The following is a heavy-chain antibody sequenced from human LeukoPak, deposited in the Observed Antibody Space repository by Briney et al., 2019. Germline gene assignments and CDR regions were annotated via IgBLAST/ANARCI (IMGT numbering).Heavy chain of an antibody. Sequence: PGRSLRLSCAASGFTFSSYGMHWVRQAPGKGLEWVAVISYDGSNKYYADSVKGRFTISRDNSKNTLYLQMNSLRAEDTAVYYCAKGAAYYDSSGVFDYWGQGTLVTVSS. CDR1: GFTFSSYG. D-gene: IGHD3-22*01. J-gene: IGHJ4*02. CDR3: AKGAAYYDSSGVFDY. V-gene: IGHV3-30*18. CDR2: ISYDGSNK.